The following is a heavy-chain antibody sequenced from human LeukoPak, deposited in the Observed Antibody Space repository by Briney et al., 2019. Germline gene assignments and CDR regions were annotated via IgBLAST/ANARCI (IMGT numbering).Heavy chain of an antibody. CDR2: INTNTGNP. J-gene: IGHJ6*03. Sequence: GASVKVSCKASGYIFTSYYMHWVRQAPGQGLEWMGWINTNTGNPTYAQGFTGRFVFSLDTSVSTAYLQISSLKAEDTAVYYCARGPSPYYDFWSGYYRSEYMDVWGKGTTVTVSS. CDR1: GYIFTSYY. V-gene: IGHV7-4-1*02. D-gene: IGHD3-3*01. CDR3: ARGPSPYYDFWSGYYRSEYMDV.